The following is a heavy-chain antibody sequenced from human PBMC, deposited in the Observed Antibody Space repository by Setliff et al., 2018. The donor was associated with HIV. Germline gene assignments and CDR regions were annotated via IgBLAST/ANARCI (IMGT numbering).Heavy chain of an antibody. V-gene: IGHV1-2*02. D-gene: IGHD2-2*01. CDR3: ARGTTPLGWFDP. CDR1: GYSFTDYY. J-gene: IGHJ5*02. CDR2: IIPILGIA. Sequence: GASVKVSCKASGYSFTDYYIHWVRQAPGQGLEWMGGIIPILGIANYAQKFQGRLTMTRDTSTNTVYMELSSLRSDDTAVYYCARGTTPLGWFDPWGQGTLVTVSS.